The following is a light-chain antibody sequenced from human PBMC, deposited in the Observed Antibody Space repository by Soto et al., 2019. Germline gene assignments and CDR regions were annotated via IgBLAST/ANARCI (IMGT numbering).Light chain of an antibody. CDR2: DAS. CDR3: QQYDNPALT. J-gene: IGKJ4*01. CDR1: QDISTY. Sequence: DIPMTQSPSSLSASVGDRVTITCQARQDISTYLNWYQQKPGKAPKLLIYDASNLETGVPSRFSGSGSGTDFTFTISSLQPEDIATYYCQQYDNPALTFGGGTKVEIK. V-gene: IGKV1-33*01.